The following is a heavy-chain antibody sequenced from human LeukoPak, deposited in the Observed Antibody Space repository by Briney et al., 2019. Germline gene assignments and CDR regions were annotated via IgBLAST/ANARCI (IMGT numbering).Heavy chain of an antibody. CDR3: AKDRPNYYESNGHYYRRDGDS. CDR2: TSSGGDYT. J-gene: IGHJ5*01. V-gene: IGHV3-23*01. CDR1: GFTFSIYA. Sequence: AGSLRLSCAASGFTFSIYAMSWVRQAPGKGLEWVSSTSSGGDYTYYAGSVKGRFTISRDNSKNTLYLQMNSLRAEDTATYYCAKDRPNYYESNGHYYRRDGDSWGQGTLVTVSS. D-gene: IGHD3-22*01.